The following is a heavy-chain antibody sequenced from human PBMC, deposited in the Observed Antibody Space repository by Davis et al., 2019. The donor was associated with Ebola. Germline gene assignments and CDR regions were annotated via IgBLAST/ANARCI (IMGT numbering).Heavy chain of an antibody. CDR1: NGSISGYY. CDR3: ARRRLLWYRTYYFDY. V-gene: IGHV4-59*12. CDR2: SYYSGNT. D-gene: IGHD6-13*01. Sequence: SETLSLTCTVSNGSISGYYWNWMRLPPGKGLEWIGYSYYSGNTKYNPSLKSRVTISVATSKNEFSLKMSSVTAADTAVYYCARRRLLWYRTYYFDYWGQGTLVTVSS. J-gene: IGHJ4*02.